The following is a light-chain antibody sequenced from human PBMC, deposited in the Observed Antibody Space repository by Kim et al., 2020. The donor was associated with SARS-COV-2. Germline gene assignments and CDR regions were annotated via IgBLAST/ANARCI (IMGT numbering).Light chain of an antibody. CDR3: NSRDSSGNHWV. CDR2: GKN. Sequence: AMGQTVRITCQGDSLRSYYASWYQQKPGRAPVLVIYGKNPRPSGIPERFSGSSSGNTASLTITGAQAEDEADYYCNSRDSSGNHWVFGGGTKLTVL. V-gene: IGLV3-19*01. J-gene: IGLJ3*02. CDR1: SLRSYY.